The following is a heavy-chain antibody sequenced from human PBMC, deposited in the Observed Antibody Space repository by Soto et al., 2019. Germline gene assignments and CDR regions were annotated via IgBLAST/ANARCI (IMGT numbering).Heavy chain of an antibody. Sequence: VQLVESGGGVVQPGRSLRLSCAASGFTFSDYAMHWVRQAPGKGLEWVAVVSHDGRNTHYADSVKGRFTISRDSSTNTVSLELTSLRAEDTAVYYCAKGGRQWLVTSDFNYWGQGARVTVSS. CDR2: VSHDGRNT. J-gene: IGHJ4*02. CDR1: GFTFSDYA. CDR3: AKGGRQWLVTSDFNY. V-gene: IGHV3-30*18. D-gene: IGHD6-19*01.